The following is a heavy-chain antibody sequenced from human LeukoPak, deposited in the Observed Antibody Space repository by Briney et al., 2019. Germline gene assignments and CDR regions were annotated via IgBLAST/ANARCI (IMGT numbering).Heavy chain of an antibody. CDR3: ASLYSSGRQVGDY. Sequence: PSETLSLTCTVSGGSISSYYWSWIRQPPGKGLEWIGYIYTSGSTNYNPSLKSRVTISVDTSKNQFSLKLSSVTAADTAVYYCASLYSSGRQVGDYWGQGTLVTVSS. CDR1: GGSISSYY. D-gene: IGHD6-19*01. V-gene: IGHV4-4*09. CDR2: IYTSGST. J-gene: IGHJ4*02.